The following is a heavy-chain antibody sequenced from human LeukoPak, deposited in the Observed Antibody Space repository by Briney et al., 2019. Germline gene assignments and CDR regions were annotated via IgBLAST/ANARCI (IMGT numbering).Heavy chain of an antibody. CDR2: IKSKTDGGTT. J-gene: IGHJ4*02. CDR3: TTRRGCSSTSCYVFDY. Sequence: GGSLRLSRVASGFTFSNAWMSWVRQAPGKGLEWVGRIKSKTDGGTTDYAAPVKGRFTISRDDSKNTLYLQMNSLKTEDTAVYYCTTRRGCSSTSCYVFDYWGQGTLVTVSS. CDR1: GFTFSNAW. D-gene: IGHD2-2*01. V-gene: IGHV3-15*01.